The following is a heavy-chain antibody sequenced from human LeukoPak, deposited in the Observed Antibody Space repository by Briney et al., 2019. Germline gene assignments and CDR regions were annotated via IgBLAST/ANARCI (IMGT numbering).Heavy chain of an antibody. CDR2: ISWDGGST. D-gene: IGHD6-6*01. CDR1: GFTFDDYT. CDR3: AKGGSSMEVGYYYYMDV. V-gene: IGHV3-43*01. J-gene: IGHJ6*03. Sequence: GGSLRLSCAASGFTFDDYTMHWVRQAPGKGLEWVSLISWDGGSTYYADSVKGRFTISRDNSKNSLYLQMNSLRTEDTALYYCAKGGSSMEVGYYYYMDVWGKGTTVTVSS.